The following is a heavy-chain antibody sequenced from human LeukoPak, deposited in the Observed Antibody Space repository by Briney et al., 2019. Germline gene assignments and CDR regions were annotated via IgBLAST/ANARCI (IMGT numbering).Heavy chain of an antibody. D-gene: IGHD2-2*01. CDR1: GGSISSGSYY. Sequence: SETLSLTCTVSGGSISSGSYYWSWIRQPAGKGLEWIARIYTSGSTNYNLSLKSRVTISVDTSKNQFSLKLSSVTAADTAVYYCARVRSSSTSLVFDYWGQGTLVTVSS. CDR3: ARVRSSSTSLVFDY. V-gene: IGHV4-61*02. J-gene: IGHJ4*02. CDR2: IYTSGST.